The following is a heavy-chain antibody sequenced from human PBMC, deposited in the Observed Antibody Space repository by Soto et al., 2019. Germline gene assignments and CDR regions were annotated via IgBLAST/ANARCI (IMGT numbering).Heavy chain of an antibody. D-gene: IGHD1-26*01. CDR3: ARGLPIVY. Sequence: GGSLRLSCAASGFTFSTNAMNWVRQAPGKGLEWVSTISNTAGNTFYADSAKGRLTISRDNSKNTLYLQMNSLRAEDTAVYYCARGLPIVYWGQGTLVTVSS. CDR2: ISNTAGNT. CDR1: GFTFSTNA. J-gene: IGHJ4*02. V-gene: IGHV3-23*01.